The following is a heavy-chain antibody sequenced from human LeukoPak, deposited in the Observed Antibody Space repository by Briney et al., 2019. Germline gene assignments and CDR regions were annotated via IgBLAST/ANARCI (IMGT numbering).Heavy chain of an antibody. J-gene: IGHJ4*02. V-gene: IGHV3-20*04. CDR3: ARDGHSGYDDFDY. CDR1: GFTYADYG. D-gene: IGHD5-12*01. Sequence: PGGSLRLSCAASGFTYADYGMSWVRQAPGQGLEWVSGINWNGGSTGYADSVKGRFTISRDNAKNSLYLQMKSLRAEDTALYYCARDGHSGYDDFDYWGQGTLVTVSS. CDR2: INWNGGST.